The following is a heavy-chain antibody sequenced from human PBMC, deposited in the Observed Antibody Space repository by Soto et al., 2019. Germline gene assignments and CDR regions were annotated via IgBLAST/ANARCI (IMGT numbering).Heavy chain of an antibody. J-gene: IGHJ4*02. CDR2: ISGYNGNT. D-gene: IGHD1-26*01. CDR1: GYTFTNYG. CDR3: ARDTGAGSYSWGDSFDY. Sequence: QVQLVQSGAEVKKPGASVKVSCKASGYTFTNYGISWVRQAPGQGLEWMGWISGYNGNTNNAQNLQGRVTMTTATTTSAASMELRSLRSADTAVYYCARDTGAGSYSWGDSFDYWGQGTLVTVSS. V-gene: IGHV1-18*01.